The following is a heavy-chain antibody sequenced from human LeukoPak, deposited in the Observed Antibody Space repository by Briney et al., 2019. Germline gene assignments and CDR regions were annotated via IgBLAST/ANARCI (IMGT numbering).Heavy chain of an antibody. CDR1: GDSIGTYY. CDR3: ARDLRSVAVWYFDV. D-gene: IGHD2-15*01. CDR2: THTSGYT. Sequence: PSETLSLTCTVSGDSIGTYYWSWIRQSAGRGLEWIGRTHTSGYTRYNPSLKSRVTMSADASKTQFSLRLTSVTAAHTAVYYCARDLRSVAVWYFDVWGRGALVTVSS. J-gene: IGHJ2*01. V-gene: IGHV4-4*07.